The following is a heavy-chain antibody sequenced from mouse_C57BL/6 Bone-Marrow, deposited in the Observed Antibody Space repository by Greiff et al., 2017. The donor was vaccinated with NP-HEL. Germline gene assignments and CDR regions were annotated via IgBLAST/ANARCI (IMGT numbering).Heavy chain of an antibody. CDR2: IRSKSSNYAT. V-gene: IGHV10-3*01. CDR1: GFTFNTYA. J-gene: IGHJ4*01. CDR3: VRGGITTVVAKDYYAMDY. Sequence: EVQLVESGGGLVQPKGSLKLSCAASGFTFNTYAMHWVRQAPGKGLEWVARIRSKSSNYATYYADSVKDRFTISRDDSQSMLYLQMNNLKTEDTAMYYCVRGGITTVVAKDYYAMDYWGQGTSVTVSS. D-gene: IGHD1-1*01.